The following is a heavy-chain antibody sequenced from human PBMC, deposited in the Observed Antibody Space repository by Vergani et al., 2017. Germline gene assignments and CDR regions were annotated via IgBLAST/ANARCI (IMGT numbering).Heavy chain of an antibody. Sequence: QVQLVESGGGVVQPGGSLRLSCAASGFTFSSYGMHWVRQAPGKGLEWGAFIRYDGSNKYYADSVKGRFTISRDNSKNTLYLQMNSLRAEDTAVYYCAKGPYYYGSGSYYSSGGAFDIWGQGTMVTVSS. CDR2: IRYDGSNK. V-gene: IGHV3-30*02. CDR1: GFTFSSYG. CDR3: AKGPYYYGSGSYYSSGGAFDI. D-gene: IGHD3-10*01. J-gene: IGHJ3*02.